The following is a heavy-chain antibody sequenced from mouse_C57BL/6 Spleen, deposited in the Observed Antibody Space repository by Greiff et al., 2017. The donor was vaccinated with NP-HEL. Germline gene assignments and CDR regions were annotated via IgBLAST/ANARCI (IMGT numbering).Heavy chain of an antibody. CDR2: IWRGGST. J-gene: IGHJ2*01. V-gene: IGHV2-5*01. Sequence: VKLQESGPGLVQPSQSLSITCTVSGFSLTSYGVHWVRQSPGKGLEWLGVIWRGGSTDYNAAFMSRLSITKDNSKSQVFFKMNSLQADDTAIYYCAKGGTTVVGVFDYWGQGTTLTVSS. CDR3: AKGGTTVVGVFDY. CDR1: GFSLTSYG. D-gene: IGHD1-1*01.